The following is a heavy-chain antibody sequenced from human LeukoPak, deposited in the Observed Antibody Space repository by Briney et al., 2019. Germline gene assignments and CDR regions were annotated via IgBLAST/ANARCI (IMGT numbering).Heavy chain of an antibody. CDR3: AIETPDILTGYYIFDS. CDR1: GGSISSGDYY. J-gene: IGHJ4*02. Sequence: SQTLSLTCTVSGGSISSGDYYWSWIRQPPGKGLEWIGYIYYSGSTYYNPSLKSRVTISVDTSKNQFSLRLSSVTAADTAVYYCAIETPDILTGYYIFDSWGQGTLVTVSS. CDR2: IYYSGST. V-gene: IGHV4-30-4*01. D-gene: IGHD3-9*01.